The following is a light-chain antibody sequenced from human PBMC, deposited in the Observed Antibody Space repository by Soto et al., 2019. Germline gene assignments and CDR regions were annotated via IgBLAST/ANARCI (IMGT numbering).Light chain of an antibody. CDR1: HSVKSD. J-gene: IGKJ5*01. CDR3: HQYNKCPTRT. Sequence: ESVITQCPAPLSVSPVERATLSCSDXHSVKSDLAWYPQKPGHSTRLXIXDEXTRATAIPARLIGSGSGREFTLILSNLQSEEFLAYYCHQYNKCPTRTFGQGTRLEIK. CDR2: DEX. V-gene: IGKV3-15*01.